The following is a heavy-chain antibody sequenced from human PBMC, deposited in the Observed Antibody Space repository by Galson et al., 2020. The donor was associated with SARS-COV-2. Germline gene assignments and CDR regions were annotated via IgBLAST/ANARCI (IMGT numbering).Heavy chain of an antibody. V-gene: IGHV3-66*01. D-gene: IGHD2-2*01. Sequence: GESLKISCAASGFTVSSNYMSWVRQAPGKGLEWVSVIYSGGSTYYADSVKGRFTISRDNSKNTLYLQMNSLRAEDTAVYYCARGTYCSSTSCSGLWFDPWGQGTLVTVSS. CDR1: GFTVSSNY. CDR2: IYSGGST. J-gene: IGHJ5*02. CDR3: ARGTYCSSTSCSGLWFDP.